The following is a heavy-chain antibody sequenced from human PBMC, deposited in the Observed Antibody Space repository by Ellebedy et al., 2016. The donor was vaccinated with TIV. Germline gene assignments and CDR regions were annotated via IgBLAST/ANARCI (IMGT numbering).Heavy chain of an antibody. V-gene: IGHV5-51*01. Sequence: GESLKISCKGSGYSFTNYWIGWVRRVPGKGLEWMGIIYPDDSDTRYSPTFRGQVTISADKSISTAYLQWNSLKASDTAMYFCARHGYGANRYYYFYMDVWGKGTTVTVSS. CDR2: IYPDDSDT. CDR1: GYSFTNYW. CDR3: ARHGYGANRYYYFYMDV. D-gene: IGHD4-23*01. J-gene: IGHJ6*03.